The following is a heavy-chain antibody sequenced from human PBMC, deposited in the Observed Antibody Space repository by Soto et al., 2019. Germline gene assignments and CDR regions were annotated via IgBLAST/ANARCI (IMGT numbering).Heavy chain of an antibody. V-gene: IGHV3-7*03. D-gene: IGHD3-3*01. CDR1: GFAFSSYW. CDR3: ARASIPLRTYYDFWSGYSGSENWFDP. Sequence: GGSLRLSCAASGFAFSSYWMSWVRQAPGKGLEWVANIKQDGSEKYYVDSVKGRFTISRDNAKNSLYLQMNSLRAEDTAVYYCARASIPLRTYYDFWSGYSGSENWFDPWGQGTLVTVSS. CDR2: IKQDGSEK. J-gene: IGHJ5*02.